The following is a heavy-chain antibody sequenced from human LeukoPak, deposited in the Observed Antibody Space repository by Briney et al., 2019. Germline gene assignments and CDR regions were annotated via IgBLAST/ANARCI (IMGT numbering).Heavy chain of an antibody. J-gene: IGHJ4*01. CDR2: IWYDGSNE. D-gene: IGHD2-15*01. Sequence: GGSLILSCAASGFTFTSYGMHWVRQAPGKGLEWVAVIWYDGSNEDYADSVKGRFTISRDISKRTVYLQMNTLRAEDTAVYYCARAGVGSGLDYWGHGTQVTVSS. CDR1: GFTFTSYG. V-gene: IGHV3-33*01. CDR3: ARAGVGSGLDY.